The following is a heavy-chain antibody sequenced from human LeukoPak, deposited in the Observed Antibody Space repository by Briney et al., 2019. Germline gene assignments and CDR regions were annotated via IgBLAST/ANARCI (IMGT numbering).Heavy chain of an antibody. J-gene: IGHJ4*02. CDR2: ISTGSGTI. CDR3: ATSRDGHPIFSY. D-gene: IGHD5-24*01. V-gene: IGHV3-48*04. CDR1: GFTFSIYS. Sequence: GGSLRLSCAASGFTFSIYSMNWVRLAPGKGLEWVSYISTGSGTIHYADSVKGRFTISRDNAKNSLYLQMNSLRAEDTSVYYCATSRDGHPIFSYWGQGTLVTVSS.